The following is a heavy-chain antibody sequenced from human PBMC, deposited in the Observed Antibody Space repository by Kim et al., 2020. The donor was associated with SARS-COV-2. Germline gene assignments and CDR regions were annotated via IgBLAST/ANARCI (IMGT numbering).Heavy chain of an antibody. CDR3: ARDRVGASRRGYYYYMDV. D-gene: IGHD3-16*01. CDR2: IIPILGIA. V-gene: IGHV1-69*04. CDR1: GGTFSSYA. J-gene: IGHJ6*03. Sequence: SVKVSCKASGGTFSSYAISWVRQAPGQGLEWMGRIIPILGIANYAQKFQGRVTITADKSTSTAYMELSSLRSEDTAVYHCARDRVGASRRGYYYYMDVWGKGTTVTVSS.